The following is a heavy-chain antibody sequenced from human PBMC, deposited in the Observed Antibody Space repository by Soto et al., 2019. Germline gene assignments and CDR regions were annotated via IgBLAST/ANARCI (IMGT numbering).Heavy chain of an antibody. J-gene: IGHJ6*02. Sequence: GGSLRLSCAASGFTFDNYAMNWVRQAPGKGLEWVSGITGSGENTYYADSVKGRFTISRDNSKNTLYVQQNSLRVEDTAIYYCAKVGLGGTTITDFYYYGMDGCGRGTMVTVSS. D-gene: IGHD1-1*01. V-gene: IGHV3-23*01. CDR3: AKVGLGGTTITDFYYYGMDG. CDR1: GFTFDNYA. CDR2: ITGSGENT.